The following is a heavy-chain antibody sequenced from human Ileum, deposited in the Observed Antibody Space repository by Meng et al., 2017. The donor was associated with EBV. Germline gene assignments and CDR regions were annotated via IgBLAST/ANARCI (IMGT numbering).Heavy chain of an antibody. CDR1: GDSISSNNW. V-gene: IGHV4-4*02. CDR3: ASGRDYAWHS. CDR2: IYHSGST. Sequence: QVRLKESGQGLVKAAGTLSLPCAVSGDSISSNNWWSWVRQPPGKGLEWIGEIYHSGSTNYNPSFKSRVTMSVDKSKNQISLNLSSVTAADTAVYYCASGRDYAWHSWGRGTLVTVSS. D-gene: IGHD4-17*01. J-gene: IGHJ4*02.